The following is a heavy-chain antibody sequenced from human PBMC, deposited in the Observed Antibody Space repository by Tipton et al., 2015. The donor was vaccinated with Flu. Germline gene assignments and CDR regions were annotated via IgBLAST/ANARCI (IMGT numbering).Heavy chain of an antibody. Sequence: TLSLTCTVSGGSISAYSWSWIQQPPGNALEWIGYIFYSGSTDYNPSLKSRVTILVDTSKNQFSLKLSSLTAADSAVYFCARLAYGSGTYFFDYWGQGTLVTVSS. D-gene: IGHD3-10*01. CDR1: GGSISAYS. J-gene: IGHJ4*02. V-gene: IGHV4-59*08. CDR3: ARLAYGSGTYFFDY. CDR2: IFYSGST.